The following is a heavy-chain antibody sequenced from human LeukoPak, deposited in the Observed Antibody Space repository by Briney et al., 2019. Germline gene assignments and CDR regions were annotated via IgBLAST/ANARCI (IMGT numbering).Heavy chain of an antibody. CDR1: GGSFSGYY. J-gene: IGHJ4*02. Sequence: SETLSLTCAVYGGSFSGYYWSWIRQPPGKGLEWIGEINHSGSTNYNPSLKSRVTISVDTSKSQFSLKLSSVTAADTAVYYCARGERWLQFAHYFDYWGQGTLVTVSS. D-gene: IGHD5-24*01. CDR3: ARGERWLQFAHYFDY. CDR2: INHSGST. V-gene: IGHV4-34*01.